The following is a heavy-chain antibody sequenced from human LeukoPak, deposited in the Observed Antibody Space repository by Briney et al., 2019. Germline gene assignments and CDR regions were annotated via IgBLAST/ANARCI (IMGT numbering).Heavy chain of an antibody. CDR1: GGSISNSSYY. Sequence: PSESLSLTCTVSGGSISNSSYYWGWVRPPPGKGLGWVSSISGNGFNTYYPDSVKGRVTISRDNTKTTVYLQMSSLRAEDTAEYYCAKEGVAATVAYYYYGMDVWGQGTTVTVSS. D-gene: IGHD2-15*01. CDR3: AKEGVAATVAYYYYGMDV. V-gene: IGHV3-23*01. J-gene: IGHJ6*02. CDR2: ISGNGFNT.